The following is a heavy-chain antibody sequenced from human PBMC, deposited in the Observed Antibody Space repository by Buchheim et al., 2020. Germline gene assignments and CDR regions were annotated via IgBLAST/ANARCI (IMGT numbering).Heavy chain of an antibody. CDR3: ARDPPNSGWALDY. V-gene: IGHV3-33*01. CDR2: IWYDGSEK. D-gene: IGHD6-19*01. J-gene: IGHJ4*02. Sequence: QVQLVESGGGVVQPGESLRLSCAASGFAFNTHALHWVRQAPGKGLEWLAFIWYDGSEKHYIDSVKGRFSISRDNSKNTLYLEMNSLRGEDTAVYYCARDPPNSGWALDYWGQGTL. CDR1: GFAFNTHA.